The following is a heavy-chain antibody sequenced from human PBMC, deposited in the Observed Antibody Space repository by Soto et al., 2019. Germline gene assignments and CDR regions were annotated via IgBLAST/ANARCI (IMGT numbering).Heavy chain of an antibody. CDR3: ASGGVGGGYYYYYYGMDV. D-gene: IGHD3-16*01. Sequence: QVQLVQSGAEVKKPGSSVKVSCKASGGTFSSYAISWVRQAPGQGLEWMGGIIPIFGTANYAQKFQGRVMITADESTSTAYMELSSLRSEDTAVYYCASGGVGGGYYYYYYGMDVWGQGTTVTVSS. V-gene: IGHV1-69*01. CDR1: GGTFSSYA. CDR2: IIPIFGTA. J-gene: IGHJ6*02.